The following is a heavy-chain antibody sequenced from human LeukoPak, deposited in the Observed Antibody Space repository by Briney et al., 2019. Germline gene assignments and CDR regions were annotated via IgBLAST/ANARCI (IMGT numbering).Heavy chain of an antibody. CDR1: GFTFSTFA. J-gene: IGHJ4*02. CDR2: ISYDGSKE. Sequence: GRSLRLSCAASGFTFSTFAMNWARQAPGKGLEWVAVISYDGSKEYYADSVKGRFSISRDNSKNTLYLQMDSLRAEDTAVYYCASGSSNDPWLLFDHWGQGTLVTVSS. V-gene: IGHV3-30*01. CDR3: ASGSSNDPWLLFDH. D-gene: IGHD3-22*01.